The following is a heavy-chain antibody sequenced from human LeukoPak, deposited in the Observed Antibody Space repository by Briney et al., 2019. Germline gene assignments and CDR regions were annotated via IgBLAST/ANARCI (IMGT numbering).Heavy chain of an antibody. CDR2: IYSDGTT. V-gene: IGHV3-53*01. Sequence: GGSLRLSCAASGFTVSRNYMSWVRQAPGKGLEWVSLIYSDGTTYYADSLKGRFTISRDNSKNTLYLQMNSLRAEDTAVYYCARYGRDGYSSSWRAFDIWGQGTMVTVSS. CDR1: GFTVSRNY. D-gene: IGHD6-13*01. CDR3: ARYGRDGYSSSWRAFDI. J-gene: IGHJ3*02.